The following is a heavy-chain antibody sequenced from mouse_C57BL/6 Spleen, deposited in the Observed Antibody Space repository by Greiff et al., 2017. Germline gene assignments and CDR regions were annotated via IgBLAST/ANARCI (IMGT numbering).Heavy chain of an antibody. D-gene: IGHD2-4*01. CDR1: GYTFTSYW. Sequence: VQLQQPGAELVKPGASVKLSCKASGYTFTSYWMHWVKQRPGQGLEWIGMIHPNSGSTNYNEKFKSKATLTVDKSSSTAYMQLSSLTSEDSAVXYCDYDGTGYFDVWGTGTTVTVSS. V-gene: IGHV1-64*01. CDR2: IHPNSGST. CDR3: DYDGTGYFDV. J-gene: IGHJ1*03.